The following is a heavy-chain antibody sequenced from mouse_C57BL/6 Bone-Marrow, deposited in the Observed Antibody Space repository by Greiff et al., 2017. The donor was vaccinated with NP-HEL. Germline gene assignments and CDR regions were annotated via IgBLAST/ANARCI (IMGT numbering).Heavy chain of an antibody. Sequence: VQLQQSGPELVKPGASVKISCKASGYTFTDYYMNWVKQSHGKSLEWIGDINPNNGGTSYNQKFKGKATLTVDKSSSTAYMELRSLTSEDSAVYYCAKTTVVATGDYWGQGTTLTVSS. J-gene: IGHJ2*01. CDR1: GYTFTDYY. D-gene: IGHD1-1*01. CDR2: INPNNGGT. CDR3: AKTTVVATGDY. V-gene: IGHV1-26*01.